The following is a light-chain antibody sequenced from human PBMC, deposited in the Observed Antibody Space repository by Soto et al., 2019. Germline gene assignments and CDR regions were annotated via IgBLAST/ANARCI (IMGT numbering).Light chain of an antibody. CDR3: TSYTRTNTGV. Sequence: QSALTQPASVSGSLGQSITISCTGTSADIGIYNFVSWFQQHPGKAPKLMIFEVHNRPSGVSDRFSASKSGNTASLTISGLQAEDEADYYCTSYTRTNTGVFGGGTKVTVL. J-gene: IGLJ3*02. CDR1: SADIGIYNF. V-gene: IGLV2-14*01. CDR2: EVH.